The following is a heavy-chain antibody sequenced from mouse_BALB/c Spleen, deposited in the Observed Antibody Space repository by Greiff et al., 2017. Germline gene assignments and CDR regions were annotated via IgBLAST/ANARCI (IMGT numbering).Heavy chain of an antibody. Sequence: DVKLVESGGDLVKPGGSLKLSCAASGFTFSSYGMSWVRQTPDKRLEWVATISSGGSYTYYPDSVKGRFTISRDNAKNTLYLQMSSLKSEDTAMYYCARHGWGDGYYVYYFDYWGQGTTLTVSS. CDR1: GFTFSSYG. V-gene: IGHV5-6*02. CDR3: ARHGWGDGYYVYYFDY. J-gene: IGHJ2*01. CDR2: ISSGGSYT. D-gene: IGHD2-3*01.